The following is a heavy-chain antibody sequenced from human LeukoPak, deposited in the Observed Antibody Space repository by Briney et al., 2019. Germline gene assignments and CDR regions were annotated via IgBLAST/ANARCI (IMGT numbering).Heavy chain of an antibody. CDR2: IKNDGSST. Sequence: PGGSLRLSCAASGFTFSSYWMHWGRQGPGKGVGWVSRIKNDGSSTSYADSEKARFTISRDNAKNTLYLQMNSLRAEGTAVYYCARRGGDYFDYWGQGTLVTVSS. J-gene: IGHJ4*02. CDR3: ARRGGDYFDY. CDR1: GFTFSSYW. D-gene: IGHD4-17*01. V-gene: IGHV3-74*01.